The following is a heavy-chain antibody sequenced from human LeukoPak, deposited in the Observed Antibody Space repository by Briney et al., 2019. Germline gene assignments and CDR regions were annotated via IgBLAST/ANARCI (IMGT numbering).Heavy chain of an antibody. D-gene: IGHD2-8*01. CDR1: GFTFSTYP. CDR2: ISSDGTSP. V-gene: IGHV3-64D*06. Sequence: GGSLRLSCSASGFTFSTYPMHWVRQAPGKGLEYVSSISSDGTSPYYADSVKGRFTISRDNSKNTLYLQMSSLRAEDTAVYFCVKRAGANYYYDFWGQGTLVTVSS. J-gene: IGHJ4*02. CDR3: VKRAGANYYYDF.